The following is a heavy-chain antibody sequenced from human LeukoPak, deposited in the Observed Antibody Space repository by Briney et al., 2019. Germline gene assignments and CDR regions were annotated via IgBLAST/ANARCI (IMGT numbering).Heavy chain of an antibody. Sequence: SETLSLTCTVSGGSISSYYWSWIRQPPGKGLEWIGYIYYSGSTNYNPSLKSRVTISVDTSKNQFSLKLSSVTAADTAVYYCARVPSYYYDSSGHAFDIWGQGTMVTVSS. CDR2: IYYSGST. V-gene: IGHV4-59*08. D-gene: IGHD3-22*01. CDR3: ARVPSYYYDSSGHAFDI. J-gene: IGHJ3*02. CDR1: GGSISSYY.